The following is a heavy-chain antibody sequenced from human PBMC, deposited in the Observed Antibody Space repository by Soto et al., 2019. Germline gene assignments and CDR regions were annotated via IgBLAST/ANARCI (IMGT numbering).Heavy chain of an antibody. D-gene: IGHD2-2*01. J-gene: IGHJ6*02. CDR3: ARSQGSSTSLEIYYYYYYGMDV. V-gene: IGHV1-69*01. Sequence: QVQLVQSGAEVKKPGSSVKVSCKASGGTFGSYAISWVRQAPGQGLEWMGGIIPIPGTANYAQKFQGRVTIAADESTSIAYMELSSLRADDTAVYSCARSQGSSTSLEIYYYYYYGMDVWGQGTMVTVSS. CDR2: IIPIPGTA. CDR1: GGTFGSYA.